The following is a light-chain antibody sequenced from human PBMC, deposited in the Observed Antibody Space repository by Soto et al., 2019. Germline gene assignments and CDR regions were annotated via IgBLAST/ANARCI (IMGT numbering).Light chain of an antibody. CDR1: SSDVGSYNL. CDR2: EVN. J-gene: IGLJ1*01. Sequence: QSALTQPASVSGSPGQSITISCTGTSSDVGSYNLVSWYQQHPGKAPKLMIYEVNRRPSGVSNRFSGSKSGNTASLTISGLQADDEADYHCFSYVGSSTYVFGPGTKLTVL. V-gene: IGLV2-23*02. CDR3: FSYVGSSTYV.